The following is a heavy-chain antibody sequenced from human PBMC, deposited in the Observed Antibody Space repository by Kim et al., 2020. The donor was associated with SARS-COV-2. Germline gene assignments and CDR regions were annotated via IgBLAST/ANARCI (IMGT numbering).Heavy chain of an antibody. CDR2: IYYSGST. CDR3: ARAETIFGVVIGCFDY. D-gene: IGHD3-3*01. Sequence: SETLSLTSTVSGGSISSGGYYWSWIRQHPGKGLEWIGYIYYSGSTYYNPSLKSRVTISVDTSKNQFSLKLSSVTAADTAVYYCARAETIFGVVIGCFDYWGQGTLVTVSS. J-gene: IGHJ4*02. CDR1: GGSISSGGYY. V-gene: IGHV4-31*03.